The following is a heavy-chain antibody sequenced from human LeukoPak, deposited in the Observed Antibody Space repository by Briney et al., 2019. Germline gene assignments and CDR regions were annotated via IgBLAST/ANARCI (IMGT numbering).Heavy chain of an antibody. D-gene: IGHD6-13*01. J-gene: IGHJ4*02. CDR3: AREAAAGTFY. CDR1: GGSISSGSYY. V-gene: IGHV4-61*02. CDR2: IYTSGST. Sequence: SETLSLTCTVSGGSISSGSYYWSWIRQPAGKGLEWIGRIYTSGSTNYNPSLKSRVTISVDTSKNQFSLKLSSVTAADTAVYYCAREAAAGTFYRGQGTLVTVSS.